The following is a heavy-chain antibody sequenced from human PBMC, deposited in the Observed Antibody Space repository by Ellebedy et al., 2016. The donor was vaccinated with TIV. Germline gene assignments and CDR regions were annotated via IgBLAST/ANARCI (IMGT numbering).Heavy chain of an antibody. CDR2: ISGSGGST. CDR3: AKDPSYYDSSGYTGY. J-gene: IGHJ4*02. V-gene: IGHV3-23*01. D-gene: IGHD3-22*01. Sequence: GGSLRLXXAASGFTFSSYAMSWVRQAPGKGLEWVSAISGSGGSTYYADSVKGRFTISRDNSKNTLYLQMNSLRAEDTAVYYCAKDPSYYDSSGYTGYWGQGTLVTVSS. CDR1: GFTFSSYA.